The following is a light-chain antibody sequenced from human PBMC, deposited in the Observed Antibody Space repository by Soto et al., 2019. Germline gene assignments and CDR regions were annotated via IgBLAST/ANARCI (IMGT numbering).Light chain of an antibody. Sequence: EIVLTQSPGILSLSPGERATLSCRASQSVSSSYLAWYQQKPGQAPRLLIYGASNRATGIPDRFSASGYKTNFTLTIGRLEPEDFAVYYCQQYGSSPPYTFGQGTKLEIK. J-gene: IGKJ2*01. V-gene: IGKV3-20*01. CDR3: QQYGSSPPYT. CDR1: QSVSSSY. CDR2: GAS.